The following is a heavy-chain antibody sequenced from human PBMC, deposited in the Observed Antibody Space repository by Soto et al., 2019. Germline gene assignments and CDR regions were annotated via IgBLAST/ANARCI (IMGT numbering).Heavy chain of an antibody. CDR1: GFTFSSYW. J-gene: IGHJ4*02. CDR3: ARIGILWFGELLPYFDY. Sequence: LRLSCAASGFTFSSYWMSWVRQAPGKGLEWVANIKQDGSEKYYVDSVKGRFTISRDNAKNSLYLQMNSLRAEDTAVYYCARIGILWFGELLPYFDYWGQGTLVTVSS. CDR2: IKQDGSEK. D-gene: IGHD3-10*01. V-gene: IGHV3-7*03.